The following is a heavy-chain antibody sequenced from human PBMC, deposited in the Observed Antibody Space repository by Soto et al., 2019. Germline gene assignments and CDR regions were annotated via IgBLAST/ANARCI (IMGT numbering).Heavy chain of an antibody. CDR3: ASSGYCSGGSCSYPQYYYYGMDV. Sequence: QVQLVQSGAEMKKPGSSVKVSCKASGGTFSSYAISWVRQAPGQGLEWMGGIIPIFGTADYAQKFQGRATSTANESTGTAYMELSSLRSEDTAVYYCASSGYCSGGSCSYPQYYYYGMDVWGQGTTVTVSS. CDR1: GGTFSSYA. CDR2: IIPIFGTA. D-gene: IGHD2-15*01. J-gene: IGHJ6*02. V-gene: IGHV1-69*12.